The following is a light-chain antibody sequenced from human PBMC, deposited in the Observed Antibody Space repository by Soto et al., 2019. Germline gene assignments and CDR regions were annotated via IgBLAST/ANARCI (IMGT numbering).Light chain of an antibody. J-gene: IGKJ4*01. CDR3: QQFNNYPLT. Sequence: AIQLTQSPSSLSASVGDSVTITCRASQGISSALVWFQQKPGKAPKLLIYDASSLESGVPSRFSGSGSGTDFTLTISSLQPEDFATYYCQQFNNYPLTFGGGTKVDIK. CDR1: QGISSA. V-gene: IGKV1D-13*01. CDR2: DAS.